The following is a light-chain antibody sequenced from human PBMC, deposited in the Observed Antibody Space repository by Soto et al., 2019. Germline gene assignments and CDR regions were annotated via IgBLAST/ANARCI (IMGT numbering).Light chain of an antibody. V-gene: IGLV2-23*01. Sequence: QSALTQPASVFGSPGQSITISCTGTSSDVGGYNLVSWYQHYPGKAPKLMIYEGIKRPSGVSNRFSGSKSGNTAFLTISGLQAEDEADYYCCSYAGSGTDNYVFGSGTKLTVL. J-gene: IGLJ1*01. CDR3: CSYAGSGTDNYV. CDR1: SSDVGGYNL. CDR2: EGI.